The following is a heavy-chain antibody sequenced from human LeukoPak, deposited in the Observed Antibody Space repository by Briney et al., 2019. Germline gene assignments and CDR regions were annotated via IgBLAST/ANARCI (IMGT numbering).Heavy chain of an antibody. J-gene: IGHJ4*02. CDR1: GFTFSSYA. D-gene: IGHD5-18*01. Sequence: GGSLRLSCAASGFTFSSYAMSWVSQAPGKGLEWVSAISGSGGSTYYADSVRGRFTISRDNSKDTLYLQMNSLRAEDTAIYYCAKGITWIQLWLADYWGQGTLVTVSS. CDR3: AKGITWIQLWLADY. V-gene: IGHV3-23*01. CDR2: ISGSGGST.